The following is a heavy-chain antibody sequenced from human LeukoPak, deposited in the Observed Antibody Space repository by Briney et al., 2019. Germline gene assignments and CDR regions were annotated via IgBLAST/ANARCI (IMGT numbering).Heavy chain of an antibody. Sequence: PSETLSLTCTVSGGSISSYYWSWIRQPPGKGLEWIGYIYYSGSTNYNPSLKSRVTISVDTSKNQFSLKLSSVTAADTAVYYCARSLADWYSDLWGCGTLVTVSS. CDR3: ARSLADWYSDL. J-gene: IGHJ2*01. V-gene: IGHV4-59*08. D-gene: IGHD2-15*01. CDR2: IYYSGST. CDR1: GGSISSYY.